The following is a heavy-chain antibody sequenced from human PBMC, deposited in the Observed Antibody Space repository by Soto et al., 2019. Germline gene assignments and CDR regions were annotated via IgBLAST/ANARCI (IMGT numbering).Heavy chain of an antibody. Sequence: PVGSLRLSCAASGFTFSSYGMHWVRQAPGKGLEWVAVIWYDGSNKYYADSVKGRFTISRDNSKNTLYLQMNSLRAEDTAVYYCARAGYSSSWYSGLMDYWGQGILVTVSS. V-gene: IGHV3-33*01. CDR2: IWYDGSNK. J-gene: IGHJ4*02. D-gene: IGHD6-13*01. CDR3: ARAGYSSSWYSGLMDY. CDR1: GFTFSSYG.